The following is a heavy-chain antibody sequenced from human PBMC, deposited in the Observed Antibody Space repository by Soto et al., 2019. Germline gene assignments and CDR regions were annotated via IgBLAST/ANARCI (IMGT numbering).Heavy chain of an antibody. V-gene: IGHV3-64D*08. J-gene: IGHJ4*02. CDR2: ISSNGGST. Sequence: GGSLRLSCSASGFTFSSYAMHWVRQAPGKGLEYVSAISSNGGSTYYADSVKGRFTISRDNSKNTLYLQMSSLRAEDTAVYYCVKNTWYYYDSSGYLDYWGQGTLVTVSS. CDR3: VKNTWYYYDSSGYLDY. D-gene: IGHD3-22*01. CDR1: GFTFSSYA.